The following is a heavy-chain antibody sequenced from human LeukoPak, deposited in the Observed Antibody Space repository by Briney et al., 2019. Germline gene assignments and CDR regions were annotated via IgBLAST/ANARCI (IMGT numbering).Heavy chain of an antibody. J-gene: IGHJ4*02. D-gene: IGHD6-13*01. CDR1: GGSFSGYY. V-gene: IGHV4-30-4*08. CDR2: IYYSRTT. CDR3: ARLYSSSWYFDY. Sequence: SETLSLTCAVYGGSFSGYYWSWIRQPPGKGLEWIGYIYYSRTTYYNPSLKSRLTISVDTSKNQFSLKVTSVTAADTAVYYCARLYSSSWYFDYWGQGSLVTVSS.